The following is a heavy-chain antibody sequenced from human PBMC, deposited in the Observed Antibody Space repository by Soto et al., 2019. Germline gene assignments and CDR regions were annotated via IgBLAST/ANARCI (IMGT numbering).Heavy chain of an antibody. D-gene: IGHD4-17*01. CDR2: IYPGDSDT. CDR3: ARHRFYYGGNPYGMDV. J-gene: IGHJ6*02. V-gene: IGHV5-51*01. Sequence: GESLKISFKGSGYSFTSYWIGWVRQMPGKGLEWMGIIYPGDSDTRYSPSFQGQVTISADKSISTAYLQWSSLKASDTAMYYCARHRFYYGGNPYGMDVWGQGTTVTVSS. CDR1: GYSFTSYW.